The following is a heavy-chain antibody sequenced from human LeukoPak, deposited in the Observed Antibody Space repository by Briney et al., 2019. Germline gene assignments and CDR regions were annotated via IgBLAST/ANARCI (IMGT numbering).Heavy chain of an antibody. CDR2: IYSGGTT. J-gene: IGHJ4*02. Sequence: GGSLRLSCAASGFTVSSNYTSWVRQAPGKGLEWVSVIYSGGTTYYADSVKGRFTISRDNSKNTLYLQMNSLRAEDTAVYYCARARDYGDYEYWGQGTLVTVSS. CDR1: GFTVSSNY. CDR3: ARARDYGDYEY. D-gene: IGHD4-17*01. V-gene: IGHV3-53*01.